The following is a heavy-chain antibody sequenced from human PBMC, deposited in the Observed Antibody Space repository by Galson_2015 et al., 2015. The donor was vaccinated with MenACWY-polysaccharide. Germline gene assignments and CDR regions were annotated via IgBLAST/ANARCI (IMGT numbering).Heavy chain of an antibody. CDR3: ARQSYSSSDTPY. D-gene: IGHD6-13*01. CDR1: GYSFTSYW. CDR2: IYTGDSDT. J-gene: IGHJ4*02. Sequence: QSGAEVIKPGESLQISCTGSGYSFTSYWIGWVRQMPGKGLEWMGIIYTGDSDTRYSPSFQGQVTISADKSISTAYLQWSSLKASDTAMYYCARQSYSSSDTPYWGQGTLVTVSS. V-gene: IGHV5-51*01.